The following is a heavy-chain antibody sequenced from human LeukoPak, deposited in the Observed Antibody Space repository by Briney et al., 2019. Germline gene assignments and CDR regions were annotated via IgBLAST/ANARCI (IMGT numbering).Heavy chain of an antibody. Sequence: SETLSLTCTVSGGSISSSSYYWGWIRQPPGKGLEWIGSIYYSGSTNYNPSLKSPVTISVDTSKNQFSLKLSSVTAADTAVYYCAREPSGWYWFADYWGQGTLATVSS. CDR1: GGSISSSSYY. J-gene: IGHJ4*02. D-gene: IGHD6-19*01. V-gene: IGHV4-39*02. CDR3: AREPSGWYWFADY. CDR2: IYYSGST.